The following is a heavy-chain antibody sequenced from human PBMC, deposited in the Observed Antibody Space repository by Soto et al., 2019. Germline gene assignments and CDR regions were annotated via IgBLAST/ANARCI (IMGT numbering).Heavy chain of an antibody. CDR1: GYTFTSYD. CDR3: ARGSDDYGWGNAD. Sequence: QVQLVQSGAEVKKPGASVKVSCQASGYTFTSYDINWVRQATGQGLEWMGWMNPNSGNTGYAQKFQGRVTMARNTFIGTAYMEGSSLRSEDTAVYYCARGSDDYGWGNADRVQGTLVTVSS. CDR2: MNPNSGNT. D-gene: IGHD3-16*01. V-gene: IGHV1-8*01. J-gene: IGHJ4*02.